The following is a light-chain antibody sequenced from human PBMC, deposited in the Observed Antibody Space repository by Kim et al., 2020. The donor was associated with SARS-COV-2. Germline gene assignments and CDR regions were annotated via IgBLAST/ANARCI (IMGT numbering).Light chain of an antibody. Sequence: GQGVPIPCSGSRSNIGSNFVNWYQQLPGTAPKLLIYSNDYRPSGVPDRFSGSKSGTSASLDISGLQSEDEADYYCAAWDDSLNGSVFGGGTQLTVL. CDR2: SND. J-gene: IGLJ3*02. CDR3: AAWDDSLNGSV. CDR1: RSNIGSNF. V-gene: IGLV1-44*01.